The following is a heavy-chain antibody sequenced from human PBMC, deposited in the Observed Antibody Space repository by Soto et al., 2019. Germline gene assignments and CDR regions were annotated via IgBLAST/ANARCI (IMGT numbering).Heavy chain of an antibody. CDR1: GYTFTSYG. V-gene: IGHV1-18*01. CDR3: ARVYYDFWSGYYHWFDP. J-gene: IGHJ5*02. D-gene: IGHD3-3*01. Sequence: VASVKVSCKASGYTFTSYGISWVRQAPGQGLEWMGWISAYNGNTNYAQKLQGRVTMTTDTSTSTAYMELRSLRSDDTAVYYCARVYYDFWSGYYHWFDPWGQGTLVTVSS. CDR2: ISAYNGNT.